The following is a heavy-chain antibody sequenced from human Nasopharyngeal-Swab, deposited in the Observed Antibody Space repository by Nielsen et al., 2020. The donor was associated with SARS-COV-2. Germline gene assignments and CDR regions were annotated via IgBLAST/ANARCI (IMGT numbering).Heavy chain of an antibody. V-gene: IGHV5-51*01. CDR2: FYPGDSDT. D-gene: IGHD5-12*01. J-gene: IGHJ6*02. CDR1: GYSFSNHW. CDR3: VRPEGVATSFKYYFQYGMDV. Sequence: GESLKISCKGSGYSFSNHWIAWVRQVPGRGLEWIGIFYPGDSDTRYSPSFQGQVTISADKSISTAYLQWSSLKASDTAMYYCVRPEGVATSFKYYFQYGMDVWGQGTMVTVPS.